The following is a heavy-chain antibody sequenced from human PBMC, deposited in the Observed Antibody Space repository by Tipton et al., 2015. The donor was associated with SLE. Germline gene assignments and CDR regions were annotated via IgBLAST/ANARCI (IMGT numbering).Heavy chain of an antibody. CDR1: GGSISSDGYY. Sequence: TLSLTCTVSGGSISSDGYYWSWIRQHPGKGLEWIGYIYYSGSTYYNPSLKSRVTISVDTSKNQFSLKLSSVTAADTAVYYCARHLDGTYGSHAFDIWGQGTMVTVSS. CDR2: IYYSGST. J-gene: IGHJ3*02. CDR3: ARHLDGTYGSHAFDI. D-gene: IGHD1-26*01. V-gene: IGHV4-31*03.